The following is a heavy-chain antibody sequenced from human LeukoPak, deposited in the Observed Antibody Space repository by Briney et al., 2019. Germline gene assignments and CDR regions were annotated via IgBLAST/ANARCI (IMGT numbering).Heavy chain of an antibody. Sequence: GGSLRLSCAASGFTFSSYAMHWVRQAPGKGLEWVAVISYDGSNKYYADSVKGRFTISRDNSKNTLYLQMSSLRAEDTAVYYCARDADYDYYYYMDVWGKGTTVTVSS. V-gene: IGHV3-30*04. CDR3: ARDADYDYYYYMDV. CDR1: GFTFSSYA. J-gene: IGHJ6*03. CDR2: ISYDGSNK.